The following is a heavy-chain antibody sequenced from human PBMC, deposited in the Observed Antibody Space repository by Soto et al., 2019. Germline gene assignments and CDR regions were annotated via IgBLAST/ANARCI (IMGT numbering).Heavy chain of an antibody. Sequence: GGSLRLSCAASGFTFSSYGMHWVRQAPGKGLEWVAVISYDGSNKYYADSVKGRFTISRDNSKNTLYLQMNSLRAEDTAVYYCAKDLGKQQLEYYYYYYGMDVWGQGTTVTVSS. CDR2: ISYDGSNK. J-gene: IGHJ6*02. CDR3: AKDLGKQQLEYYYYYYGMDV. CDR1: GFTFSSYG. V-gene: IGHV3-30*18. D-gene: IGHD6-13*01.